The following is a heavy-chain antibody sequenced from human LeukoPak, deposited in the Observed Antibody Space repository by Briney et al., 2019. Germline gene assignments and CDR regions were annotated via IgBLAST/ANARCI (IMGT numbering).Heavy chain of an antibody. CDR3: ARDSGGSYAKYYFDY. CDR2: ISSNGGST. Sequence: GSLRLSCAASGFTFSSYAMHWVRQAPGKGLEYVSAISSNGGSTYYANSVKGRFTISRDNSKNTLYLQMGSLRAEDMAVYYCARDSGGSYAKYYFDYWGQGTLVTVSS. V-gene: IGHV3-64*01. J-gene: IGHJ4*02. D-gene: IGHD1-26*01. CDR1: GFTFSSYA.